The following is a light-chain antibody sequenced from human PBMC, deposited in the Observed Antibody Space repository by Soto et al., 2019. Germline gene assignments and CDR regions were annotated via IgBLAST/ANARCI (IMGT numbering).Light chain of an antibody. CDR2: DVS. CDR3: FSDAGSYV. J-gene: IGLJ1*01. V-gene: IGLV2-11*01. Sequence: QSALTQPRSVSGSPGQSVTISCTGTSSDVDGYNYVSWYQQHPGKAPKLMIYDVSKRPSGVPDRFSGSKSGNTASLTISGLQAEDEADFYCFSDAGSYVFGTGTKLTVL. CDR1: SSDVDGYNY.